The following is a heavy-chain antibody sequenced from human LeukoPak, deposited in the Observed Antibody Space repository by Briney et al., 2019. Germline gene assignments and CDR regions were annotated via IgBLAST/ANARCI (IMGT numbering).Heavy chain of an antibody. V-gene: IGHV3-53*04. D-gene: IGHD3-3*01. CDR3: ATSYDFWSGSPSDAFDI. CDR1: GFTVSSNY. J-gene: IGHJ3*02. CDR2: IYSGGST. Sequence: GGSLRLSCAASGFTVSSNYMSWVRQAPGKGLEWVSVIYSGGSTYYADSVKGRFTISRHNSKNTLYLQMNSLRAEDTAVYYCATSYDFWSGSPSDAFDIWGQGTMVTVSS.